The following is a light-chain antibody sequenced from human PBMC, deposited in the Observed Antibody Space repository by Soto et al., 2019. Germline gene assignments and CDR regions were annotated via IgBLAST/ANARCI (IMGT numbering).Light chain of an antibody. CDR2: DVS. V-gene: IGLV2-14*03. J-gene: IGLJ1*01. CDR1: TSDVGRYNY. Sequence: QSALTQPASVSGSPGQSISISCTGTTSDVGRYNYVSWYQQHPGKAPKLMIYDVSYRPSWVSNRFSGSKSGITASLTISGLQAEDEADYYCNSFTTSSTYVFGTGTKVT. CDR3: NSFTTSSTYV.